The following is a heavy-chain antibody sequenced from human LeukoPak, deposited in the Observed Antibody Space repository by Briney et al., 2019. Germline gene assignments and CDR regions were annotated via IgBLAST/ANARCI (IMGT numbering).Heavy chain of an antibody. CDR1: GYTFTSYY. D-gene: IGHD3-22*01. CDR3: ATKTGNYYDSSGYYSGDAFDI. J-gene: IGHJ3*02. CDR2: INPSGGST. V-gene: IGHV1-46*01. Sequence: ASVKVSCKASGYTFTSYYMHWVRQAPGQGLEWMGIINPSGGSTSYAQKFQGRVTMTRDMSTSTVYMELSSLRSEDTAVYYCATKTGNYYDSSGYYSGDAFDIWGQGTMVTVSS.